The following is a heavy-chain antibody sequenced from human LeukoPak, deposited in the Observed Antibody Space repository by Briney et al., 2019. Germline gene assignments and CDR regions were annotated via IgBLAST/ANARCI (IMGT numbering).Heavy chain of an antibody. CDR2: ISSSGSAI. CDR1: GFPFSSHE. J-gene: IGHJ4*02. D-gene: IGHD2-2*01. CDR3: ARAALYCSSTSCIFAY. Sequence: SGGSLRLSCAASGFPFSSHEMNWVRQAPGKGLEWVSYISSSGSAIYYADSVKGRFTISRDNAKNSLYLQMNSLRAEDTAVYYCARAALYCSSTSCIFAYWGQGTLVTVSS. V-gene: IGHV3-48*03.